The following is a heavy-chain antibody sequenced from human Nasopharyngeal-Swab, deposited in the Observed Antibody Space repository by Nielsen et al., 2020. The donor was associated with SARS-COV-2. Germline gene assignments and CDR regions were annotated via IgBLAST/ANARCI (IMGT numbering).Heavy chain of an antibody. Sequence: SCAASGFTFSSYAMHWVRQAPGKGLEWVAVISYDGSNKYYADSVKGRFTISRDNSKNTLYLQMNSLRAEDTAVYYCARDWTTGTTHYFDYWGQGTLVTVSS. CDR2: ISYDGSNK. J-gene: IGHJ4*02. CDR3: ARDWTTGTTHYFDY. V-gene: IGHV3-30*04. CDR1: GFTFSSYA. D-gene: IGHD1-1*01.